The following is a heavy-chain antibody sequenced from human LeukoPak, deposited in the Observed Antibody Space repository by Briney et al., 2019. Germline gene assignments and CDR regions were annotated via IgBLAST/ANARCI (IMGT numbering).Heavy chain of an antibody. J-gene: IGHJ1*01. CDR2: ISSSGSTI. V-gene: IGHV3-48*03. D-gene: IGHD2-2*01. CDR1: GFTFSSYE. CDR3: ASSPFCSSTSCYRTHFQH. Sequence: QPGGSLRLSCAASGFTFSSYEMNWVRQAPGKGLEWVSYISSSGSTIYYADSVKGRFTISRDNAKNSLYLRMNSLRAEDTAVYYCASSPFCSSTSCYRTHFQHWGQGTLVTVSS.